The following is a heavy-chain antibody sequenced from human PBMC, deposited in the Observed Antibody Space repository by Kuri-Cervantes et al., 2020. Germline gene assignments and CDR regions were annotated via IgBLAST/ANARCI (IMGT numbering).Heavy chain of an antibody. J-gene: IGHJ5*02. CDR1: GYTFTGYY. V-gene: IGHV1-2*02. CDR3: AGELDDIVVVPAAP. D-gene: IGHD2-2*01. CDR2: INPNSGGT. Sequence: ASVKVSCKASGYTFTGYYMHWVRQAPGQGLEWMGWINPNSGGTNYVQKFQGRVTMTRDTSISTAYMELSRLRSDDTAVYYCAGELDDIVVVPAAPWGQGTLVTVSS.